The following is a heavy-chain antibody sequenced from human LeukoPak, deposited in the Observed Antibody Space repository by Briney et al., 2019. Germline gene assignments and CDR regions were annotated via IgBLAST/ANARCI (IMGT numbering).Heavy chain of an antibody. Sequence: GESLKISCMGSGYIFTSYWIGWVRQMPGKGLEWMGIIYPGDSNTRYSPSFQGQVTISADKSTSTAYLQWSSLRASDTAMYYCARGVVGQQQRFDYWGQGTLVTVSS. CDR3: ARGVVGQQQRFDY. CDR2: IYPGDSNT. J-gene: IGHJ4*02. V-gene: IGHV5-51*01. D-gene: IGHD3-22*01. CDR1: GYIFTSYW.